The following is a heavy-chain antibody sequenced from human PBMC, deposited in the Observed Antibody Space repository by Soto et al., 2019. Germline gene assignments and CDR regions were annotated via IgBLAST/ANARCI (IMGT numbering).Heavy chain of an antibody. CDR1: GGTSSSYA. Sequence: QVQLVQSGAEVKKPGSSVKVSCKASGGTSSSYAVSWVRQAPGQGLEWMGGIIPIFGTVIYAQQFQGRVTITADESTKTAYMELRSLRFEDTAVYYCARDSHPPALSGDIMRWDVWGQGTTVTVSS. CDR2: IIPIFGTV. D-gene: IGHD2-15*01. V-gene: IGHV1-69*01. J-gene: IGHJ6*02. CDR3: ARDSHPPALSGDIMRWDV.